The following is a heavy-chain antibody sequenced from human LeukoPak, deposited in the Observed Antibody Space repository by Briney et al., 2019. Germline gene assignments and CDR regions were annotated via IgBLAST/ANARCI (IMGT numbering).Heavy chain of an antibody. J-gene: IGHJ4*02. CDR3: ASDSGSYQALDY. CDR1: GFTFSSYG. D-gene: IGHD1-26*01. CDR2: IWYDGSNK. V-gene: IGHV3-33*01. Sequence: PGGSLRLSCAASGFTFSSYGMHWVRQAPGKGLEWVAVIWYDGSNKYYADSVKGRFTISRDNSKNTLYLQMNSLRAEDTAVYYCASDSGSYQALDYWGQGTLVTVPS.